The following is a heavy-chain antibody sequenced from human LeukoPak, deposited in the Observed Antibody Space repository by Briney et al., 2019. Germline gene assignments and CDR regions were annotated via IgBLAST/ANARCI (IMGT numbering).Heavy chain of an antibody. D-gene: IGHD5-12*01. Sequence: PSETLSLTCTVSGGSIGSYYWSWIRQPPGKGLEWIGYIYYSGSTNYNPSLKSRVTISVDTSKNQFSLKLSSVTAADTAVYYCARAGGGYGATDFDYWGQGTLVTVSS. V-gene: IGHV4-59*01. CDR2: IYYSGST. J-gene: IGHJ4*02. CDR1: GGSIGSYY. CDR3: ARAGGGYGATDFDY.